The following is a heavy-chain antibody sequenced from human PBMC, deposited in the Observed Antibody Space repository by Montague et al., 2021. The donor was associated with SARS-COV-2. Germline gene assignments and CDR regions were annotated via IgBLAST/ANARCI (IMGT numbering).Heavy chain of an antibody. CDR2: LFHIDTA. Sequence: SETLSLTCTVSDGSVISTYPHWHWVRQSPGRGLEWIGGYLFHIDTADYNASLRSRVTISVDTSKNQFSLKLTPVTAADTAVYYCTRGIDSYKTGYWGQGIPVTVSS. V-gene: IGHV4-61*01. J-gene: IGHJ4*02. CDR1: DGSVISTYPH. CDR3: TRGIDSYKTGY. D-gene: IGHD6-13*01.